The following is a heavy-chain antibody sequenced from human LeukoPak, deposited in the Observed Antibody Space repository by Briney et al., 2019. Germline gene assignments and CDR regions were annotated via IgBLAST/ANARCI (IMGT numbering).Heavy chain of an antibody. CDR3: ARDKSDSGSYYKY. J-gene: IGHJ4*02. D-gene: IGHD3-10*01. Sequence: GGSLRLSCAASGFTFSSYGMSWVRQAPGKGLEWVSAISGSGGSTYYADSVKGRFTISRDNSKNTLYLQMNSLRAEDTAVYYCARDKSDSGSYYKYWGQGTLVTVSS. V-gene: IGHV3-23*01. CDR1: GFTFSSYG. CDR2: ISGSGGST.